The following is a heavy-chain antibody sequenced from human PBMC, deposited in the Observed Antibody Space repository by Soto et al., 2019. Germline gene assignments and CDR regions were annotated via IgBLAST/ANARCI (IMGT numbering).Heavy chain of an antibody. Sequence: SETLSLTCTVSGGSISSYYWSWIRQSPGKGLEWIGYIYHSGSTYYNPSLKSRVTISVDRSKNQFSLKLSSVTAADTAVYYCARGMTTVTTFDYWGQGTLVTVSS. V-gene: IGHV4-59*12. D-gene: IGHD4-17*01. CDR1: GGSISSYY. CDR2: IYHSGST. CDR3: ARGMTTVTTFDY. J-gene: IGHJ4*02.